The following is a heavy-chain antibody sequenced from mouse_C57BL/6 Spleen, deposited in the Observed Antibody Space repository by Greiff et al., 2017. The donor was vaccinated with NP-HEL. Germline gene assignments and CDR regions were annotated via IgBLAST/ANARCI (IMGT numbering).Heavy chain of an antibody. CDR1: GYSFTDYN. D-gene: IGHD1-1*01. J-gene: IGHJ2*01. CDR2: INPNYGTT. V-gene: IGHV1-39*01. CDR3: ARSFITTVVANFDY. Sequence: EVQGVESGPELVKPGASVKISCKASGYSFTDYNMNWVKQSNGKSLEWIGVINPNYGTTSYNQKFKGKATLTVDQSSSTAYMQLNSLTSEDSAVYYCARSFITTVVANFDYWGQGTTLTVSS.